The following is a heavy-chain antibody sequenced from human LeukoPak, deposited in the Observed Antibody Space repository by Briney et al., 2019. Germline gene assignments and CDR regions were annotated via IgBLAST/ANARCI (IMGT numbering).Heavy chain of an antibody. CDR2: IYYSGST. Sequence: KPSETLSLTCTVSGGSISSYYWSWIRQPPGKGLEWIGYIYYSGSTNYNPSLKSRVTISVDTSKNQFSLKLSSVTAADTAVYYCASGRVVGAPYYFDYWGQGTLVTVSS. D-gene: IGHD1-26*01. V-gene: IGHV4-59*01. CDR3: ASGRVVGAPYYFDY. CDR1: GGSISSYY. J-gene: IGHJ4*02.